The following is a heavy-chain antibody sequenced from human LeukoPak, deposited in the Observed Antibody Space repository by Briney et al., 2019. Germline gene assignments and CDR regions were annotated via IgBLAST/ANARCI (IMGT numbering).Heavy chain of an antibody. Sequence: GRSLRLSCAASGFTFSSYAMHWVRQAPGKGLEWVAVISYDGSNKYYADSVKGRFTISSDNSKNTLNLQMNSLRAEDTAVYYCARGSARYSSSWYREGEDYWGQGTLVTVSS. CDR2: ISYDGSNK. D-gene: IGHD6-13*01. CDR1: GFTFSSYA. V-gene: IGHV3-30*01. CDR3: ARGSARYSSSWYREGEDY. J-gene: IGHJ4*02.